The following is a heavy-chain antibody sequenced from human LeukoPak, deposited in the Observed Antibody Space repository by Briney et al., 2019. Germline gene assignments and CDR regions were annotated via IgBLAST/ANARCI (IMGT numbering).Heavy chain of an antibody. CDR3: ARGGSGWYWAFDY. D-gene: IGHD6-19*01. V-gene: IGHV3-53*01. CDR2: IHSSGST. CDR1: GFTVSSNY. Sequence: GSLRLSCAASGFTVSSNYMSWVRQAPGKGLEWVSVIHSSGSTYYADSVKGRFTISRDSSKNTLYLQMNNLRAEDTAVYYCARGGSGWYWAFDYWGQGTLVTVSS. J-gene: IGHJ4*02.